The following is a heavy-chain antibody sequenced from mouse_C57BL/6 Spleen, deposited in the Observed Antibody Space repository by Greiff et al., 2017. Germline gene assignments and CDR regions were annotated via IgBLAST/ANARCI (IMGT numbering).Heavy chain of an antibody. J-gene: IGHJ1*03. V-gene: IGHV7-3*01. CDR1: GFTFTDYY. CDR3: ERYEDGGYEGNFDV. D-gene: IGHD2-2*01. Sequence: EVKVVESGGGLVQPGGSLSLSCAASGFTFTDYYMSWVRQPPGKALEWLGFIRNKANGYTTEYSASVKGRFTISRDNSQSILYLQMNALRAEDSATYYCERYEDGGYEGNFDVWGTGTTVTVSS. CDR2: IRNKANGYTT.